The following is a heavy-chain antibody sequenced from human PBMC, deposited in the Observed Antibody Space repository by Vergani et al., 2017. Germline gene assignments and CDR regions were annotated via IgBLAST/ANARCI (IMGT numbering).Heavy chain of an antibody. CDR2: INYSGST. D-gene: IGHD3-3*01. CDR3: ARVARITIFGVARGAFDI. V-gene: IGHV4-59*01. J-gene: IGHJ3*02. CDR1: GGSISSYY. Sequence: QVQLQESGPGLVKPSETLSLTCTVSGGSISSYYWSWIRQPPGKGLEWIGYINYSGSTNYNPSLKSRVTISVDTSKNQFSLKLNSLTASVTAVYYCARVARITIFGVARGAFDIWGQGTMVTVSS.